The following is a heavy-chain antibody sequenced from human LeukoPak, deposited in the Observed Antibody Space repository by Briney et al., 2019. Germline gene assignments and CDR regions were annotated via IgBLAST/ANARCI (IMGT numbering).Heavy chain of an antibody. CDR3: ARDKAPAVSDI. D-gene: IGHD6-13*01. CDR2: INQGGSGR. J-gene: IGHJ3*02. CDR1: GFTFSSYW. Sequence: RGSLRLSCAASGFTFSSYWMNWVRQAPGKGLEWVANINQGGSGRYYVDSVKGRFTISRDNAKNSLYLQMSSLRAEDTAVYYCARDKAPAVSDIWGLGTMVTVSS. V-gene: IGHV3-7*01.